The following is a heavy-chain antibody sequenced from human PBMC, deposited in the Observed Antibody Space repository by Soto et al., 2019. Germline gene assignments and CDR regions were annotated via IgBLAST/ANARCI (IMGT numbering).Heavy chain of an antibody. D-gene: IGHD3-3*01. V-gene: IGHV1-46*01. J-gene: IGHJ6*02. Sequence: ASVKVSCKASGYTFTSYYMHWVRQAPGQGLEWMGIINPSGGSTSYAQKFQGRVTMTRDTSTSTVYMELSSLRSEDTAVYYCARGTTIFGVVTKATHSYRMDVWGQGTTVTVSS. CDR3: ARGTTIFGVVTKATHSYRMDV. CDR2: INPSGGST. CDR1: GYTFTSYY.